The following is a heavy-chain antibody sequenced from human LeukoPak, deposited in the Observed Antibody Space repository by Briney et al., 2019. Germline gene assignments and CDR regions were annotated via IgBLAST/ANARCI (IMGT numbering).Heavy chain of an antibody. V-gene: IGHV4-39*01. CDR3: ARLYGGSGSYLSVAY. CDR2: IHYSGST. CDR1: GGSISSSSYY. J-gene: IGHJ4*02. Sequence: PSETLSLTCTVSGGSISSSSYYWGWIRQPPGKGLEWIGNIHYSGSTNYKSSLNSRVTISVDTSKNQFSLKMGPVTAADTAVYYCARLYGGSGSYLSVAYWGQGTLVTVSS. D-gene: IGHD3-10*01.